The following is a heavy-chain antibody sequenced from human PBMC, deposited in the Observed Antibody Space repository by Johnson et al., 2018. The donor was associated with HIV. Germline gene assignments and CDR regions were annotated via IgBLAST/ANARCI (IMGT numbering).Heavy chain of an antibody. CDR2: ISYDGNNT. Sequence: VQLVESGGGVVQPGRSLRLSCAASDFTFSNNAIHWVRQAPGKGLEWVAVISYDGNNTYYADSVRGRFTISRDNSRNTVSLQMIILRPKDTAMYYCASGVTARAPLLIWGQGTMVTVSS. J-gene: IGHJ3*02. D-gene: IGHD6-6*01. CDR3: ASGVTARAPLLI. V-gene: IGHV3-30*14. CDR1: DFTFSNNA.